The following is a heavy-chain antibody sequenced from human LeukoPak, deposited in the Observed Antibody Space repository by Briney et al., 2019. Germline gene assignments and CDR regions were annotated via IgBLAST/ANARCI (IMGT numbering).Heavy chain of an antibody. D-gene: IGHD3-22*01. V-gene: IGHV1-69*04. CDR2: IIPILGIA. J-gene: IGHJ4*02. CDR3: ARDKGDYYYDSSGYYFYY. Sequence: SVKVSCKASGGTFSSYAISWVRQAPGQGLEWMGRIIPILGIANYAQKFQGRVTITADKPTSTAYMELSSLRSEDTAVYYCARDKGDYYYDSSGYYFYYWGQGTLVTVSS. CDR1: GGTFSSYA.